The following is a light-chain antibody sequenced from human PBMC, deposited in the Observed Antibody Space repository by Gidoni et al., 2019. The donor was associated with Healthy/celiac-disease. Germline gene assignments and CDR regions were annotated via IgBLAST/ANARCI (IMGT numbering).Light chain of an antibody. CDR1: QSVSSY. CDR3: QQRSNWPLT. V-gene: IGKV3-11*01. J-gene: IGKJ4*01. Sequence: EIVLTQSPATLSLSPGERATLSCRASQSVSSYLAWYQQTPGQAPRLLIYDASNRATSIPARFSGSGSGTDFTLTISSREPEDFAVYYCQQRSNWPLTFGGGTKVEIK. CDR2: DAS.